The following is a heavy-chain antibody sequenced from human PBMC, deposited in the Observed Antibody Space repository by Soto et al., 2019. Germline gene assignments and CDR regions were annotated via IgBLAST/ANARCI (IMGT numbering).Heavy chain of an antibody. Sequence: GGSLRLSCSTSGFTLKDCAISWVRQAPGKGLEWVSGLSGSGGATYYTDSVEGRFTISKDFSKNTVSLQMTGLRVDDTAVYYCARTRTAFYRYYFDSWGQGALVTVSS. CDR1: GFTLKDCA. V-gene: IGHV3-23*01. J-gene: IGHJ4*02. CDR3: ARTRTAFYRYYFDS. D-gene: IGHD2-21*02. CDR2: LSGSGGAT.